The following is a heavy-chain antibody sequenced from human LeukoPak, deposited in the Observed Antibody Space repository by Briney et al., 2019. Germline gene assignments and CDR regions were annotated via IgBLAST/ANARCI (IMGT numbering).Heavy chain of an antibody. CDR1: GYTFTGYY. D-gene: IGHD3-3*01. Sequence: GASVKVSCKASGYTFTGYYMHWVRQAPGQGLEWMGWINPNSGGTNYAQKFQGRVTMTRDTSISTAYMELSRLRSDDTAVYYCARDLDYDFWGGSPAQHNWFAPWGQGPLVTVSS. V-gene: IGHV1-2*02. J-gene: IGHJ5*02. CDR2: INPNSGGT. CDR3: ARDLDYDFWGGSPAQHNWFAP.